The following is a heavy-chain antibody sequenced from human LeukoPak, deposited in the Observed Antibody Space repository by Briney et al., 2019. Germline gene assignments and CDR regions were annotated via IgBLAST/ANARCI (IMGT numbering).Heavy chain of an antibody. D-gene: IGHD5-12*01. V-gene: IGHV4-59*01. CDR3: ARVDYSGYDTRGWFDP. J-gene: IGHJ5*02. CDR2: IYYSGST. CDR1: GGSISTYY. Sequence: PSETLSHTCTVSGGSISTYYWSWIRQPPGKGLEWIGYIYYSGSTNYNPSLRSRVTISVDTSKDQFSLKLSSVTAADTAVYCCARVDYSGYDTRGWFDPWGQGTLVTVSS.